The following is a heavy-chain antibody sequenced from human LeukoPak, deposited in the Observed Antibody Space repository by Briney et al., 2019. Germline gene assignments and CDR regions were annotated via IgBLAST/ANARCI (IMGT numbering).Heavy chain of an antibody. D-gene: IGHD5-24*01. CDR3: ARASDGPKYYYYMDV. V-gene: IGHV4-59*01. CDR2: IYYSGST. CDR1: GGSITSYY. J-gene: IGHJ6*03. Sequence: PSETLSLTCTVSGGSITSYYWNWIRQPPGKGLEWIGYIYYSGSTKYNPSLKSRVTISVDTSKNQFSLKLSSVTAADTGVYYWARASDGPKYYYYMDVWGKGTTVTISS.